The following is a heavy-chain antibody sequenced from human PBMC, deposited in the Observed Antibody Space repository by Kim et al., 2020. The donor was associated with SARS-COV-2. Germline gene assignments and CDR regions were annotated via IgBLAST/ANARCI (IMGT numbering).Heavy chain of an antibody. CDR2: MNPNSGNT. J-gene: IGHJ5*02. Sequence: ASVKVSCKASGYTFTSYDINWVRQATGQGLEWMGWMNPNSGNTGYAQKFQGRVTMTRNTSISTAYMELSSLRSEDTAVYYCARVPAGRRGVRGVKPTTNWFDPWGQGTLVTVSS. D-gene: IGHD3-10*01. CDR1: GYTFTSYD. V-gene: IGHV1-8*01. CDR3: ARVPAGRRGVRGVKPTTNWFDP.